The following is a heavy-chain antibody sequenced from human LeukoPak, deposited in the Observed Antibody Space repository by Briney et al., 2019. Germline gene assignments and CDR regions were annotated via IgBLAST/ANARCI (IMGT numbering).Heavy chain of an antibody. J-gene: IGHJ4*02. V-gene: IGHV4-39*07. Sequence: SSETLSLTCTVSGGSISSSSYYWGWIRQPPGKGLEWIGSIYYSGSTYYNPSLKSRVTISVDTSKNQFSLKLSSVTAADTAVYYCAREASPGSGSWEYWGQGTLVTVSS. CDR3: AREASPGSGSWEY. CDR2: IYYSGST. CDR1: GGSISSSSYY. D-gene: IGHD1-26*01.